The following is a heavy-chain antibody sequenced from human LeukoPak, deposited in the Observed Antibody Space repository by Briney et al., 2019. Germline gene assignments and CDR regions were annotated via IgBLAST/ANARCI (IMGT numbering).Heavy chain of an antibody. V-gene: IGHV3-7*01. CDR2: IKQDGSEK. CDR1: GLSFSSYW. J-gene: IGHJ4*02. Sequence: PGGSLRLSCAASGLSFSSYWMSWVRQAPGKGPEWVANIKQDGSEKYYVDSVKGRFTISRDNAKNSLYLQMNSLRAEDTAVYYCARDSNYDILTGYYDYWGQGTLVTVSS. D-gene: IGHD3-9*01. CDR3: ARDSNYDILTGYYDY.